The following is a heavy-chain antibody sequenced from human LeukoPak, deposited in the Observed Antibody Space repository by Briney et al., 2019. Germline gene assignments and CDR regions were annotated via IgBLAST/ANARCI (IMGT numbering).Heavy chain of an antibody. D-gene: IGHD4-17*01. J-gene: IGHJ4*02. V-gene: IGHV1-46*01. Sequence: ASVKVSCKASGYTFTSYYMHWVRQAPGQGLEWMGIINTVGGSTSYAQKLQGRVTMTRDTSTSTVYMELSSLRSEDTAVYYCAKGQTVTGPGDYWGQGTLVTVSS. CDR1: GYTFTSYY. CDR2: INTVGGST. CDR3: AKGQTVTGPGDY.